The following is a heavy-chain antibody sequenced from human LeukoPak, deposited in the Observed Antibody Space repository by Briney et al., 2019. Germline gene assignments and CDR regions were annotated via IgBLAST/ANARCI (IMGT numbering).Heavy chain of an antibody. CDR2: ISSSSSTI. CDR1: GFTLSSYS. D-gene: IGHD6-13*01. V-gene: IGHV3-48*04. J-gene: IGHJ4*02. Sequence: PGGSLRLSCAASGFTLSSYSMNWVRQAPGKGLEWVSYISSSSSTIYYADSVKGRFTISRDNAKNSLYLQMSSLRAEDTAVYYCARDLYRSSPGVDYWGQGTLVTVSS. CDR3: ARDLYRSSPGVDY.